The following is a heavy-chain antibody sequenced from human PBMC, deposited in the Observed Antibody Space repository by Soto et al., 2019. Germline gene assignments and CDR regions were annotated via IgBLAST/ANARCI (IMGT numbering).Heavy chain of an antibody. J-gene: IGHJ3*02. CDR3: AHRKSLSRLDSFDI. Sequence: QITLKESGPTLVKPTQTLTLTCTFSGFSLSTSGVGVGWIRQPPGKALEWLALIYWDDDERYRPSLKSRLSITKDISKNQVVLTMTNMDPVDTATYYCAHRKSLSRLDSFDIWGQGTMVTVSS. V-gene: IGHV2-5*02. CDR2: IYWDDDE. D-gene: IGHD6-25*01. CDR1: GFSLSTSGVG.